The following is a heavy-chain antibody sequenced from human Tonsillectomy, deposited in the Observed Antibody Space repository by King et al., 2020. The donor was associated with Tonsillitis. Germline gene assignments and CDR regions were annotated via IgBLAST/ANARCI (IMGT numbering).Heavy chain of an antibody. CDR1: GGSISTGSYY. J-gene: IGHJ6*03. Sequence: QVQLQESGPGLVKPSETLSLTCTVSGGSISTGSYYWGWIRQPPGKGLEWIGSIYYSGSTYYNPSLKSRVTISVDRSKNQFSLRLSSVTAADTAVYYCARQDGDYVGYYMDVWGKGTTVTVSS. D-gene: IGHD4-17*01. CDR2: IYYSGST. V-gene: IGHV4-39*01. CDR3: ARQDGDYVGYYMDV.